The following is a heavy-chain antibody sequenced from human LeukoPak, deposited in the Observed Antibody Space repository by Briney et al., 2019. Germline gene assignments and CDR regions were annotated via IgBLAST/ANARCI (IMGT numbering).Heavy chain of an antibody. V-gene: IGHV6-1*01. J-gene: IGHJ6*03. D-gene: IGHD1-20*01. CDR1: AAGFTINSAA. CDR3: ARDGRGLHNWNQKRRSYYMDV. Sequence: SPARSLSLSIAAAGFTINSAAWNWIRQSPSKGLEWLGSTYYRSKRYNDDAVSVKSLIIINPDTNKNQFSLQLNSVTPEATGVYYCARDGRGLHNWNQKRRSYYMDVWGKGTTVTVSS. CDR2: TYYRSKRYN.